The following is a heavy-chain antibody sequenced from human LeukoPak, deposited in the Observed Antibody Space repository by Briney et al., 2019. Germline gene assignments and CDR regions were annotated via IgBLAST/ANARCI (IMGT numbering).Heavy chain of an antibody. J-gene: IGHJ4*02. V-gene: IGHV4-61*02. CDR3: TRGYSGYDYYDY. CDR1: GDSITSGGYS. D-gene: IGHD5-12*01. Sequence: PSETLSLTCVVSGDSITSGGYSWSWIRQPAGKGLEWIGRFYTSGSINYNPSLKGRVTISVDTSKNQFSLKLSSVTAADTAVYYCTRGYSGYDYYDYWGQGTLVTVSS. CDR2: FYTSGSI.